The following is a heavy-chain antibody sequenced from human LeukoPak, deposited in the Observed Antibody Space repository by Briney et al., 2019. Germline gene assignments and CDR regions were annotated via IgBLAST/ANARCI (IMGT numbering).Heavy chain of an antibody. D-gene: IGHD1-26*01. Sequence: ASVKVSCKASGYTFTSYGISWVRQAPGQGLEWMGWISAYNGNTNYAQKLQGRVTMTTDTSTSTAYMELRSLRSDDTAVYYCARAGVLKWELQPLYYWGQGTLVTVSS. J-gene: IGHJ4*02. CDR1: GYTFTSYG. CDR3: ARAGVLKWELQPLYY. CDR2: ISAYNGNT. V-gene: IGHV1-18*01.